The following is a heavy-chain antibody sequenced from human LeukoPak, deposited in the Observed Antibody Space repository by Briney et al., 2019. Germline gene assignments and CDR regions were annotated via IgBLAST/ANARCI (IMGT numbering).Heavy chain of an antibody. Sequence: GRSLRLSSAASGFTFSSYGMHWVRQAPGKGLEWVAVISYDGSNKYYADSVKGRFTISRDNSKNTLYLQTNSLRAEDTAVYYCAKDTGDSSGYYLPPDYWGQGTLVTVSS. CDR3: AKDTGDSSGYYLPPDY. CDR1: GFTFSSYG. V-gene: IGHV3-30*18. CDR2: ISYDGSNK. J-gene: IGHJ4*02. D-gene: IGHD3-22*01.